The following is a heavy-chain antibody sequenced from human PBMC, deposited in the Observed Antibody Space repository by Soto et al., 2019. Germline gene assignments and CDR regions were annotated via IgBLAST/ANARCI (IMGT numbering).Heavy chain of an antibody. CDR2: ISGNGIAT. D-gene: IGHD3-10*01. J-gene: IGHJ5*02. CDR3: ASDTTSMVRGTNNWFDP. CDR1: VFIFSDHA. Sequence: GGSLRLSCEASVFIFSDHAMSWVRQAPGKGLEWVSAISGNGIATYYADSVKGRFTISRDTSKNTLYLEMTSLRADDTSVYYCASDTTSMVRGTNNWFDPWGQGTLVTVSS. V-gene: IGHV3-23*01.